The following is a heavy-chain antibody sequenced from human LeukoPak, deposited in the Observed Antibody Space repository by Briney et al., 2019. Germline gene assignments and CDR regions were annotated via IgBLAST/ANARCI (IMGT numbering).Heavy chain of an antibody. V-gene: IGHV3-11*04. CDR3: ARGRDSSSWLPLDY. CDR2: IGSSGGTI. J-gene: IGHJ4*02. Sequence: PGGSLRLSCAASGFIFSDYYMSWIRQAPGKGLEWVSYIGSSGGTIFYADSLKGRFTISRDNAKNSLYLQMSSLRAEDTAVYYCARGRDSSSWLPLDYWGQGTLVTVSS. D-gene: IGHD6-13*01. CDR1: GFIFSDYY.